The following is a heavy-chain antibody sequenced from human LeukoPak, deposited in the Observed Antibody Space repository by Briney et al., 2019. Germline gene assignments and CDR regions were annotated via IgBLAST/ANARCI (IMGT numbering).Heavy chain of an antibody. CDR1: GFTFSSYG. D-gene: IGHD4-17*01. Sequence: GGSLRLSCAASGFTFSSYGMSWVRQAPGKGLEWVSFIRYDGSNKYYADSVKGRFTISRDNSKNTLDLQMNSLRAEDTAVYYCAKDYRATVTTIVVDYWGQGTLVTVSS. CDR2: IRYDGSNK. J-gene: IGHJ4*02. V-gene: IGHV3-30*02. CDR3: AKDYRATVTTIVVDY.